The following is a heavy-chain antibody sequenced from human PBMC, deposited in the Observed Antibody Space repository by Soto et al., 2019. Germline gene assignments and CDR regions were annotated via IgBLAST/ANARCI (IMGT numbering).Heavy chain of an antibody. V-gene: IGHV3-48*02. CDR2: ISSSSNTI. Sequence: EVQLVESGGGLVQPGGSLRLSCAASGFTFSTYSMNWVRQAPGKGLEWVSYISSSSNTIYYADSVKGRFTISRDNAKISLYLQMNSLRDEDTAVYYCARAQGYYYGMDVWGQGTTVTVSS. J-gene: IGHJ6*02. CDR1: GFTFSTYS. CDR3: ARAQGYYYGMDV.